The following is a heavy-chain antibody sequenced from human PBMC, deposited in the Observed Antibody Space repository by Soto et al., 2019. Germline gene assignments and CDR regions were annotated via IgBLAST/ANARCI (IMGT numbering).Heavy chain of an antibody. Sequence: SETLSLTCTVSGGSISSYYWSWIRQPPGKGLEWIGYIYYSGSTNYNPSLKSRVTISVDTSKNQFSLKMSSVTAADTAVYYCARGRGYSYGLDPWGQGTLVTVSS. J-gene: IGHJ5*02. D-gene: IGHD5-18*01. CDR1: GGSISSYY. CDR2: IYYSGST. V-gene: IGHV4-59*01. CDR3: ARGRGYSYGLDP.